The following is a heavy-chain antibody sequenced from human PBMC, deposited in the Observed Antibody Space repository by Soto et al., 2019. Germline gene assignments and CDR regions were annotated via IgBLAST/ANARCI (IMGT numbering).Heavy chain of an antibody. CDR2: ISYDGSNK. V-gene: IGHV3-30*18. D-gene: IGHD6-19*01. Sequence: GGSLRLSCAASGFTFSSYGMHWVRQAPGKGLEWVAVISYDGSNKYYADSVKGRFTISRDNSKNTLYLQMNSLRAEDTAVYYCAKSSIAVAGPDYWGQGTLVTVPQ. CDR3: AKSSIAVAGPDY. J-gene: IGHJ4*02. CDR1: GFTFSSYG.